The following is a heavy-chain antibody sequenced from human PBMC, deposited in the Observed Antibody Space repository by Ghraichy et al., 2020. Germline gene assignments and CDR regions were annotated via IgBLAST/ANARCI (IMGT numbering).Heavy chain of an antibody. CDR2: IYYSGST. J-gene: IGHJ4*02. V-gene: IGHV4-30-4*01. CDR3: ARERGYYYDSSGYYYDY. D-gene: IGHD3-22*01. Sequence: SETLSLTCTVSGGSISSGDYYWSWIRQPPGKGLEWIGYIYYSGSTYYNPSLKSRVTISVDTSKNQFSLKLSSVTAADTAVYYCARERGYYYDSSGYYYDYWGQGTLVTVSS. CDR1: GGSISSGDYY.